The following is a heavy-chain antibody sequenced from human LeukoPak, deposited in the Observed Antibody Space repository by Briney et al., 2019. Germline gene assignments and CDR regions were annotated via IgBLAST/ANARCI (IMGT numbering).Heavy chain of an antibody. J-gene: IGHJ4*01. D-gene: IGHD1-7*01. CDR2: VYENGKT. CDR3: VRHSPFDNWNYDY. Sequence: SETLSLTCTVSGGSISGYFWSWIRQTPGKGLEWIGYVYENGKTNYNPPLKTRVIISQDTSKNQFSLKLKSVTAADTAVYYGVRHSPFDNWNYDYWGQGILVTVSS. V-gene: IGHV4-59*08. CDR1: GGSISGYF.